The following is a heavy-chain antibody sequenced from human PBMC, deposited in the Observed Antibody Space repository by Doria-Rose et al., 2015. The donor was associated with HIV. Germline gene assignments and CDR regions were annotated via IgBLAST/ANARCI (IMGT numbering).Heavy chain of an antibody. CDR2: IYNSGSP. Sequence: QVQLQESGPGLVKPAETLSLTCTVSGGSISSYYWNWIRQPPGKGLEWIGYIYNSGSPHNNPPHKGRATISIDPPKNQFPRKLSSVTAADTAVYYCARFRPSRGIYYSLDVWGKGTTVTVSS. CDR3: ARFRPSRGIYYSLDV. J-gene: IGHJ6*03. D-gene: IGHD3-10*01. V-gene: IGHV4-4*09. CDR1: GGSISSYY.